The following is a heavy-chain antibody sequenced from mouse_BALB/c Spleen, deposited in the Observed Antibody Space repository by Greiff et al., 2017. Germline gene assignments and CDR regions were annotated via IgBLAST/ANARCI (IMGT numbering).Heavy chain of an antibody. CDR2: ISDGGSYT. CDR1: GFTFSDYY. V-gene: IGHV5-4*02. J-gene: IGHJ3*01. Sequence: EVHLVESGGGLVKPGGSLKLSCAASGFTFSDYYMYWVRQTPEKRLEWVATISDGGSYTYYPDSVKGRFTISRDNAKNNLYLQMSSLKSEDTAMYYCARERELGLFAYWGQGTLVTVSA. D-gene: IGHD4-1*01. CDR3: ARERELGLFAY.